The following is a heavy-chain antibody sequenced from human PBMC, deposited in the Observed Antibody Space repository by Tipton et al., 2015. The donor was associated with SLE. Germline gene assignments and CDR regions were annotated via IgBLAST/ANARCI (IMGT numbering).Heavy chain of an antibody. Sequence: GSLRLSCAASGFTFSSYSMNWVRQAPGKGLEWVSSISSSSSYIYYADSVKGRLTISRDNAKNSLYLQMNSLRAEDTAVYYCASAGGGPLRFFGDYYMDVWGKGTTVTVSS. V-gene: IGHV3-21*01. CDR2: ISSSSSYI. D-gene: IGHD3-3*01. J-gene: IGHJ6*03. CDR1: GFTFSSYS. CDR3: ASAGGGPLRFFGDYYMDV.